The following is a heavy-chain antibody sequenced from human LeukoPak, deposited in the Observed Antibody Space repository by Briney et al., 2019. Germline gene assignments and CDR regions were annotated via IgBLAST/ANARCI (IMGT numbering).Heavy chain of an antibody. J-gene: IGHJ4*02. V-gene: IGHV4-38-2*02. CDR1: GYSISSGYY. CDR2: IYHSEST. CDR3: ARVRGYCSGTICYRYYFDY. Sequence: SETLSLTCTVSGYSISSGYYWGWIRQTPGKGLEWIGTIYHSESTYYNPSLKSRVTISVDTSKNQFSLKLTSVTAADTAVYYCARVRGYCSGTICYRYYFDYWGQGTLVTVSS. D-gene: IGHD2-2*01.